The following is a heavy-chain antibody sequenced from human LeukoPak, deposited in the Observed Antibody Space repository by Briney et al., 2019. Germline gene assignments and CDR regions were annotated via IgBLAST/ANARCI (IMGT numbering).Heavy chain of an antibody. V-gene: IGHV4-39*01. Sequence: SDTLSLTCTLSGGSISSSSYYWGWIRQPPGKGLEWVGSIYFSGSSYYNPSLKSRVTISVDTSKNHFSLKLSSVTAADTAVYYCARQAPGYSYGYVYWGQGTLVTVSS. CDR2: IYFSGSS. J-gene: IGHJ4*02. CDR1: GGSISSSSYY. D-gene: IGHD5-18*01. CDR3: ARQAPGYSYGYVY.